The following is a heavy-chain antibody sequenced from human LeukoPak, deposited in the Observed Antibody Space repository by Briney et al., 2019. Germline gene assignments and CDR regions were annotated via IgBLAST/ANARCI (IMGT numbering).Heavy chain of an antibody. D-gene: IGHD3-10*01. J-gene: IGHJ4*02. CDR3: ARGGYYGSGSYPDY. V-gene: IGHV1-8*01. CDR1: GYTFTSYD. CDR2: MNPNSGNT. Sequence: ASVKVSCKASGYTFTSYDINWVRQATAQGLEWMGWMNPNSGNTGYAQKFQGRVTMTRNASISTAYMELSSLRSEDTAVYYCARGGYYGSGSYPDYWGQGTLVTVSS.